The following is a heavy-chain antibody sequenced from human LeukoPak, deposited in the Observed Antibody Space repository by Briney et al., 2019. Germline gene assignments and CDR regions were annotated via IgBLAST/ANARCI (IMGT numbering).Heavy chain of an antibody. CDR1: GGSISRYY. D-gene: IGHD6-19*01. V-gene: IGHV4-59*01. CDR3: AREGSGDAFDI. CDR2: IYDSGST. Sequence: SETLSLTCSVSGGSISRYYWSWIRQPPGKGREWVAYIYDSGSTNYIPSLKSRVTISLDTSKNQFSLKLSSVTAADTAVYYCAREGSGDAFDIWGQGTMVTVSS. J-gene: IGHJ3*02.